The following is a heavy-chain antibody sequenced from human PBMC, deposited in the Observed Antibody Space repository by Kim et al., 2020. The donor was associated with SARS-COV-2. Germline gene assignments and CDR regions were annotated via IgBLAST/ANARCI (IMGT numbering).Heavy chain of an antibody. V-gene: IGHV3-48*03. J-gene: IGHJ6*02. CDR3: ASGYCSSTSCYGAPLDYYYGMDV. D-gene: IGHD2-2*01. Sequence: GGSLRLSCAASGFTFSSYEMNWVRQAPGKGLEWVSYISSSGSTIYYADSVKGRFTISRDNAKNSLYLQMNSLRAEDTAVYYCASGYCSSTSCYGAPLDYYYGMDVWGQGTTVTVSS. CDR2: ISSSGSTI. CDR1: GFTFSSYE.